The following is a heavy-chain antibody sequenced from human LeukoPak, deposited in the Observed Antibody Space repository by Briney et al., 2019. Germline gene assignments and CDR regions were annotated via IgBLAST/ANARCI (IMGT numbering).Heavy chain of an antibody. CDR1: GGSISSYY. J-gene: IGHJ5*02. V-gene: IGHV4-59*01. CDR2: IYYSGST. CDR3: ARETGYCSSTSCLIDFNWFDP. Sequence: SETLSLTCTVSGGSISSYYWSWIRQPPPKGLEWIWYIYYSGSTNYNPSLKSRVTISVDTSKNQFSLKRSSVTAADTAVYYCARETGYCSSTSCLIDFNWFDPWGQGTLVTVSS. D-gene: IGHD2-2*01.